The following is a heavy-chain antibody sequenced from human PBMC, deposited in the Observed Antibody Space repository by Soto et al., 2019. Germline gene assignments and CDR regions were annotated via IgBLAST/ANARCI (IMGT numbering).Heavy chain of an antibody. CDR3: AREITIFGVSGRWFDP. Sequence: SETLSLTCTVSGGSISSGGYYWSWIRQHPGKGLEWIGYIYYSGSTYYNPSLKSRVTISVDTSKNQFSLKLSSVTAADTAVYYCAREITIFGVSGRWFDPWGQGTLVTVSS. D-gene: IGHD3-3*01. CDR1: GGSISSGGYY. CDR2: IYYSGST. V-gene: IGHV4-31*03. J-gene: IGHJ5*02.